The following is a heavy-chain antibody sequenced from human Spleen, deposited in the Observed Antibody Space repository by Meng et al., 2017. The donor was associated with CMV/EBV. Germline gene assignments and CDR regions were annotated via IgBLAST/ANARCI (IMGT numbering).Heavy chain of an antibody. CDR3: ATRDRELTALSGLYYYYAMDV. CDR1: GFTFSSYD. D-gene: IGHD2-15*01. J-gene: IGHJ6*02. V-gene: IGHV3-30*02. CDR2: IRYDESNK. Sequence: GESLKIFCAASGFTFSSYDMHWVRQAPGKGLEWVASIRYDESNKYYADSVRGRFTISRENSKNTLYLQMNNLRTEDTGLYYCATRDRELTALSGLYYYYAMDVWGQGTSVTVSS.